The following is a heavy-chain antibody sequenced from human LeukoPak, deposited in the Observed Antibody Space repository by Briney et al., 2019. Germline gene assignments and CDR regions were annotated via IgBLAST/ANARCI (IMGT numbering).Heavy chain of an antibody. J-gene: IGHJ4*02. V-gene: IGHV3-15*01. CDR2: IKSKTDGGTT. CDR3: TTDSVAAAGGFDY. Sequence: GGSLRLSCAASGFTFSNARMSWVRQAPGKGLEWVGRIKSKTDGGTTDYAAPVKGRFTISRDDSKNTLYLQMNSLKTEDTAVYYCTTDSVAAAGGFDYWGQGTLVTVSS. CDR1: GFTFSNAR. D-gene: IGHD6-13*01.